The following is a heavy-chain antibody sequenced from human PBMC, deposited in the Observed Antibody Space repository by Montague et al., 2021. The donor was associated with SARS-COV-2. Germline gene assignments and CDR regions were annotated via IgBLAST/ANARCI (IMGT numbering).Heavy chain of an antibody. CDR3: ARDSFEAPLFLDY. D-gene: IGHD3-16*01. CDR1: GGSISTYY. J-gene: IGHJ4*02. Sequence: SETLSLTCTVSGGSISTYYWNWIRQSPGKGLEWLGYFYYSLNTNXNPSLKGRLTISVDTSENQVSLNLRSVTAADTAVYYCARDSFEAPLFLDYWGQGILVTVSS. V-gene: IGHV4-59*01. CDR2: FYYSLNT.